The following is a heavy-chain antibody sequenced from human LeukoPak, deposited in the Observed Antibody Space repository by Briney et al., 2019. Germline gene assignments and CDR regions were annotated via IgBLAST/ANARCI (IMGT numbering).Heavy chain of an antibody. CDR3: ARDSVGATRGYYYYYYMDV. V-gene: IGHV1-69*01. CDR1: GGTFSSYA. Sequence: SVKVSCKASGGTFSSYAISWVRQAPGQGLELMGGIIPIFGTANYAQKFQGRVTITADESTSTAYMELSSLRSEDTAVYYCARDSVGATRGYYYYYYMDVWGKGTTVTVSS. CDR2: IIPIFGTA. D-gene: IGHD1-26*01. J-gene: IGHJ6*03.